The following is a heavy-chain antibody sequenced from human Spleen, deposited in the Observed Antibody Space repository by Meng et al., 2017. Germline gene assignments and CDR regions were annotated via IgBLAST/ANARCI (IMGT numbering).Heavy chain of an antibody. CDR2: IGHSGFT. CDR1: GVSISSNKW. J-gene: IGHJ5*02. Sequence: QVQLQESGPGLVRPSGTLSLTCGVSGVSISSNKWWSWIRQPPGKGLEWIGSIGHSGFTYYTPSLKSRVTVSIDTSRNQFSLWLTSVTAADTAVYYCVRSSAWVRTGFDPWGQGTLVTVSS. V-gene: IGHV4-4*02. D-gene: IGHD6-19*01. CDR3: VRSSAWVRTGFDP.